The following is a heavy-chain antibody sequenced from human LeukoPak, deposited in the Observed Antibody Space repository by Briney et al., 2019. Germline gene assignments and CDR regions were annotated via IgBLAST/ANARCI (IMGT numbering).Heavy chain of an antibody. CDR2: ISNSGESP. D-gene: IGHD5-24*01. V-gene: IGHV3-23*01. CDR3: AKKSRDGFNPFDY. CDR1: GFTFSRYA. J-gene: IGHJ4*02. Sequence: PGGSLRLSCAASGFTFSRYAMSWVRQAPGKGLEWVRGISNSGESPYYADSVEGRFTISRDNSKNTLYLEINSLRAEDTAVYYCAKKSRDGFNPFDYLGQGTLVTVSS.